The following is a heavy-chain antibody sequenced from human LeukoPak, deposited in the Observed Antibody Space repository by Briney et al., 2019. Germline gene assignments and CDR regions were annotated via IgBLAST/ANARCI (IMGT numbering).Heavy chain of an antibody. Sequence: ASVKVSCKASGYTFTSYDINWVRQATGQRLEWMGWMNPNSGNTGYAQKFQGRVTMTRNTSISTAYMELSRLRSDDTAVYYCARVAYFDWLLYFDYWGQGTLVTVSS. D-gene: IGHD3-9*01. CDR2: MNPNSGNT. V-gene: IGHV1-8*01. CDR3: ARVAYFDWLLYFDY. CDR1: GYTFTSYD. J-gene: IGHJ4*02.